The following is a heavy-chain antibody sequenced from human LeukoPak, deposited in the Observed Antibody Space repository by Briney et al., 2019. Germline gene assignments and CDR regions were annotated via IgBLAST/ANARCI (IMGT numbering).Heavy chain of an antibody. D-gene: IGHD3-22*01. CDR2: IDGGGGRT. CDR3: AKDFYDSSGSRYDY. J-gene: IGHJ4*02. CDR1: GFMFSKYA. Sequence: GGSLRLSCAASGFMFSKYAMSWVRQAPGVGLEWVSAIDGGGGRTWHADSVRGRFTISRDNSKNTLFMQMNSLRAEDTAVYYCAKDFYDSSGSRYDYWGQGTLVTVSS. V-gene: IGHV3-23*01.